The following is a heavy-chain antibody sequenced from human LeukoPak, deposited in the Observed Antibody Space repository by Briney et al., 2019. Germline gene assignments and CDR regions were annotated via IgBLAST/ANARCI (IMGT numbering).Heavy chain of an antibody. CDR2: MDSSGSSV. CDR1: GFTFSSYS. CDR3: ARSMVRGVLPY. Sequence: GGSLRLSCAASGFTFSSYSMNWIRQAPGKGLEWVSYMDSSGSSVHYADSVKGRFTISRDNSKNTLYLQMNSLRPEDTAVYYCARSMVRGVLPYWGQGTLVTVSS. D-gene: IGHD3-10*01. J-gene: IGHJ4*02. V-gene: IGHV3-48*01.